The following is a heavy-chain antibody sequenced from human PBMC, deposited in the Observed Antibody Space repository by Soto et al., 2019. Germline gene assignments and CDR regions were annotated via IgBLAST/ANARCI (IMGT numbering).Heavy chain of an antibody. V-gene: IGHV3-33*01. D-gene: IGHD1-26*01. CDR2: IYFDGGNK. J-gene: IGHJ4*02. Sequence: QEELVESGGGAVQPGRSLRLSCAASGFTFSRYGMHWVRQAPGKGLEWVAVIYFDGGNKYYGDSVKGRFTISRDNSKNTLFLQMNSLRAEDTAVYYCARDVWDRGARGTYFDFWGQGTLVTVSS. CDR1: GFTFSRYG. CDR3: ARDVWDRGARGTYFDF.